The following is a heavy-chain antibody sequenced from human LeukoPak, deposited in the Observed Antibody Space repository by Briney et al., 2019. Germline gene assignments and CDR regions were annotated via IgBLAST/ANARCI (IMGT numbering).Heavy chain of an antibody. V-gene: IGHV3-74*01. CDR3: ARGLKNRRYYYGMDV. CDR2: INSDGSST. CDR1: GFTFSSYW. Sequence: GGSLRLSCAASGFTFSSYWMHWVRQAPGKGLVWVSRINSDGSSTSYADSVKGRFTISRDNAKNTLYLQMNSLRAEDTAVYYCARGLKNRRYYYGMDVWGQGTTVTVSS. J-gene: IGHJ6*02.